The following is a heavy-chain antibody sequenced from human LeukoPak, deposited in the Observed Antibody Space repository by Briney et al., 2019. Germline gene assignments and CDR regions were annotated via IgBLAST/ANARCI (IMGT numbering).Heavy chain of an antibody. V-gene: IGHV1-24*01. CDR3: ARDYPSLGHCFDY. D-gene: IGHD3-16*01. CDR2: FDPEDGET. CDR1: GYTLTELS. J-gene: IGHJ4*02. Sequence: GASVKVSCKVSGYTLTELSMHWVRQAPGKGLEWMGGFDPEDGETIYAQKFQGRVAMTEDTSTDTAYMELSRLRSDDTAVYYCARDYPSLGHCFDYWGQGTLVTVSS.